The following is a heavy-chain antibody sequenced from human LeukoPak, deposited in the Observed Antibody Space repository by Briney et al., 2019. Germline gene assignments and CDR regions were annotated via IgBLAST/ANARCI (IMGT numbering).Heavy chain of an antibody. V-gene: IGHV3-48*01. CDR2: ISSSSSTI. Sequence: GGSLRLSCAASGFTFSSYSMNWVRQAPGKGLEWVSYISSSSSTIYYADSVKGRFTISRDNAKNSLYLQMNSPRAEDTAVYYCARDSTGYYGSGSYFLSGWGQGTLVTVSS. D-gene: IGHD3-10*01. J-gene: IGHJ4*02. CDR1: GFTFSSYS. CDR3: ARDSTGYYGSGSYFLSG.